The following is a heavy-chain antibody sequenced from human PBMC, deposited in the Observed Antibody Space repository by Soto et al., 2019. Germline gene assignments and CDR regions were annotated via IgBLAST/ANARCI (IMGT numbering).Heavy chain of an antibody. V-gene: IGHV3-33*01. CDR3: AREGVSGYSDLFDY. J-gene: IGHJ4*02. Sequence: GGSLRLSCAASGFTFSSYXMHWVRQAPGKGLEWVAVIWYDGSNKYYADSVKGRFTISRDNSKNTLYLQMNSLRAEDTAVYYCAREGVSGYSDLFDYWGQGTLVTVSS. D-gene: IGHD3-22*01. CDR2: IWYDGSNK. CDR1: GFTFSSYX.